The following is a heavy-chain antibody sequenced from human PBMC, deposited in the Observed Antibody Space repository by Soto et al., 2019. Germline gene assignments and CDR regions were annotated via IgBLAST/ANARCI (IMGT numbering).Heavy chain of an antibody. CDR3: TRDVRLFDF. CDR2: ISRSSTHI. J-gene: IGHJ4*02. CDR1: GFTLSDYS. V-gene: IGHV3-21*01. Sequence: GGSLRLSCAASGFTLSDYSMNWVRQAPGKGLEWIASISRSSTHINYSDSVKGRFTISRDNGNNSLSLLMSSLGAEDTAVYYCTRDVRLFDFWGPGTLVTVS.